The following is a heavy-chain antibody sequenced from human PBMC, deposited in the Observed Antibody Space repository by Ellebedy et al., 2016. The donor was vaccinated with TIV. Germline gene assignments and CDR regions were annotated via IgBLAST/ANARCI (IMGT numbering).Heavy chain of an antibody. D-gene: IGHD5-24*01. CDR1: GFTFSSYW. CDR2: INSDGSST. Sequence: GESLKISXAASGFTFSSYWMHWVRQAPGKGLVWVSRINSDGSSTSYADSVKGRFTISRDNAKNTLYLQMNSLRAEDTAVYYCARAATGWLQSGDLDYWGQGTLVTVSS. V-gene: IGHV3-74*01. CDR3: ARAATGWLQSGDLDY. J-gene: IGHJ4*02.